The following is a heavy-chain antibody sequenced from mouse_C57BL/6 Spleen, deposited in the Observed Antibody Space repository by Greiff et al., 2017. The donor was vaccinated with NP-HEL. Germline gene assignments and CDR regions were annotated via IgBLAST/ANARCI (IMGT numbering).Heavy chain of an antibody. CDR1: GFTFNTYA. CDR2: LRSKSSNYAT. D-gene: IGHD1-1*01. V-gene: IGHV10-3*01. Sequence: DVQGVESGGGLVQPKGSLKLSCAASGFTFNTYAMHWVRQAPGKGLEWVARLRSKSSNYATYYADSVKDRFTISRDDSQSMLYLQMNNLKTEDTAMYYCVRSFTTVVEGTWFAYWGQGTLVTVSA. J-gene: IGHJ3*01. CDR3: VRSFTTVVEGTWFAY.